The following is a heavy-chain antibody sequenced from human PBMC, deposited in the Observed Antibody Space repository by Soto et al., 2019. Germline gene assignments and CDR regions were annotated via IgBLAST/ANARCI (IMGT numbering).Heavy chain of an antibody. D-gene: IGHD5-18*01. Sequence: SETLSLTCAVYGGSFSGYYWSWIRQPPGKGLEWIGEINHSGSTNYNPSLKSRVTISVDTSKNQFSLKLSSVTAADTAVYYCARGGVQLWCDYWGQGTLVTVSS. J-gene: IGHJ4*02. V-gene: IGHV4-34*01. CDR2: INHSGST. CDR3: ARGGVQLWCDY. CDR1: GGSFSGYY.